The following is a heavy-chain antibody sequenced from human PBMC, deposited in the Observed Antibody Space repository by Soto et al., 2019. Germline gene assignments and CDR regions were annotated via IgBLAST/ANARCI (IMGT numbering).Heavy chain of an antibody. Sequence: SETLSLTCAVYGGSFSGYYRSWIRQPPGKGLEWIGEINHSGSTNYNPSLKSRVTISVDTSKNQFSLKLSSVTAADTAVYYCARVVRYSSSWFYYYGMDVWGQGTTVTVSS. V-gene: IGHV4-34*01. J-gene: IGHJ6*02. D-gene: IGHD6-13*01. CDR1: GGSFSGYY. CDR2: INHSGST. CDR3: ARVVRYSSSWFYYYGMDV.